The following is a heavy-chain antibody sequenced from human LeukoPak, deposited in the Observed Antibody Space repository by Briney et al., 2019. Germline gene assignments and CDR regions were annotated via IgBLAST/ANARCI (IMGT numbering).Heavy chain of an antibody. J-gene: IGHJ4*02. CDR1: GFTFSSYA. CDR3: AKEGYDILTGYSYFDY. D-gene: IGHD3-9*01. Sequence: PGRSLRLSCAASGFTFSSYAMSWVRQAPGKGLEWVSAISGSGGSTYYADSVKGRFTISRDNSKNTLYLQMNSLRAEDTAVYYCAKEGYDILTGYSYFDYRGQGTLVTVSS. CDR2: ISGSGGST. V-gene: IGHV3-23*01.